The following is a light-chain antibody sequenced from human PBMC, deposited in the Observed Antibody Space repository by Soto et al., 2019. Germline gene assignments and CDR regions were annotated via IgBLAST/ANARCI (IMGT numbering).Light chain of an antibody. CDR3: QQYNNWWT. CDR1: QSISSSY. CDR2: GAS. J-gene: IGKJ1*01. V-gene: IGKV3-15*01. Sequence: EIVMTQSPGTLSLSPGKRATLSCRASQSISSSYLAWYQQKPGQAPRLLIYGASTRATGIPARFSGSGSGTEFTLTISSLQSEDFAVYYCQQYNNWWTFGQGTKVDIK.